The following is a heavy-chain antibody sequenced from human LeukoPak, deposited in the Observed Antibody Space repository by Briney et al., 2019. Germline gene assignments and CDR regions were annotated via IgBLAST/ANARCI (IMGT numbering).Heavy chain of an antibody. CDR3: AKDSRGYSYGGFDY. V-gene: IGHV3-23*01. Sequence: GGSLRLSCAASGFTFSSYAMSWVRQAPGKGLEWVSAISGSGGSTYYADSVKGRFTISRDNFKNTLYLQMNSLRAEDTAVYYCAKDSRGYSYGGFDYWGQGTLVTVSS. CDR1: GFTFSSYA. D-gene: IGHD5-18*01. CDR2: ISGSGGST. J-gene: IGHJ4*02.